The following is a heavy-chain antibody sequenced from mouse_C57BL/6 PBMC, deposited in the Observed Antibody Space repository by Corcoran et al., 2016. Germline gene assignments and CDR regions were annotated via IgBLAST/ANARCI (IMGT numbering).Heavy chain of an antibody. CDR1: GFNIKNTY. CDR2: IDPANGNT. V-gene: IGHV14-3*01. J-gene: IGHJ4*01. Sequence: EVQLQQSVAELVRPGASVKLSCTASGFNIKNTYMHWVKQRPEQGLEWIGRIDPANGNTKYAPKFQGKATITADTSSNTAYQQLSSLTSEDTAIYYCANYYGSSYYAMDYWGQGTSVTVSS. D-gene: IGHD1-1*01. CDR3: ANYYGSSYYAMDY.